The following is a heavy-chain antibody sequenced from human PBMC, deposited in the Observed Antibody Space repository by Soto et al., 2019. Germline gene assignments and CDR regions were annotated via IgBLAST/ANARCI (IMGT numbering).Heavy chain of an antibody. Sequence: QVQLQESGPGLVKPSQTLSLTCTVSGGSISSGGYYWSWIRQHPGKGLEWIGYIYYSGSTYYNPSLKSRVTISVDTSKNQFSLKLSSVTPADTAVYYCARDGNGDYVSYFDLWGRGTLVTVSS. CDR3: ARDGNGDYVSYFDL. V-gene: IGHV4-31*03. D-gene: IGHD4-17*01. CDR2: IYYSGST. CDR1: GGSISSGGYY. J-gene: IGHJ2*01.